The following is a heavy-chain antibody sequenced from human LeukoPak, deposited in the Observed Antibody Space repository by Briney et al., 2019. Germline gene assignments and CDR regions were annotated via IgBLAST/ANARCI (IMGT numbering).Heavy chain of an antibody. CDR1: GGSISSSSYY. D-gene: IGHD6-13*01. V-gene: IGHV4-39*07. J-gene: IGHJ6*03. Sequence: PSETLSLTCTVSGGSISSSSYYWGWIRQPPGKGLEWIGSIYYSGSTYYNPSLKSRVTISVDTSKNQFSLKLSSVTAADTAVYYCARRKRSSSRGTPYYYYYYMDVWGKGTTVTISS. CDR3: ARRKRSSSRGTPYYYYYYMDV. CDR2: IYYSGST.